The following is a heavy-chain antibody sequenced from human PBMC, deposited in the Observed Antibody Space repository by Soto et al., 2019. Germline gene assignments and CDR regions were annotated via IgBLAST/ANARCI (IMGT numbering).Heavy chain of an antibody. V-gene: IGHV4-34*02. Sequence: QVQLQQWGAGLLKPSETLSLTCAVYGGSFSAYYWSWIRQPPRNGLEWIGEINHSGSTNYNPCLRSQVTISVDTSRNQVSRKKSCVTAALSNANFCAKMRGGSYYVCYYGMDVWGQGTMVTVSS. J-gene: IGHJ6*02. CDR2: INHSGST. D-gene: IGHD1-26*01. CDR1: GGSFSAYY. CDR3: AKMRGGSYYVCYYGMDV.